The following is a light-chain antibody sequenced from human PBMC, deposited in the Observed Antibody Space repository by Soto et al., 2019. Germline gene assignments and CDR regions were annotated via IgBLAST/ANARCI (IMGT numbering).Light chain of an antibody. CDR3: HQYYSSIT. CDR2: ASS. J-gene: IGKJ4*01. CDR1: QDVDNNF. V-gene: IGKV3-20*01. Sequence: EIVLTQSPGTLSLSPGEGATLSCRASQDVDNNFLAWYQQRLGQAPRLLIYASSRRATGIPDSFSGSGSGTDFTLTISRVGPEDIAVYFCHQYYSSITFGGGTKVEVK.